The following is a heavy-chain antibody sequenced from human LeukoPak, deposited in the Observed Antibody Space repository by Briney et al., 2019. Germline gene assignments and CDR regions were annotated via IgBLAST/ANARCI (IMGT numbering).Heavy chain of an antibody. CDR1: GFDFSSNW. D-gene: IGHD6-19*01. V-gene: IGHV3-30-3*01. J-gene: IGHJ4*02. CDR2: ISYDGSNK. CDR3: AREESIAVAGIHSRY. Sequence: GGSLRLSCAASGFDFSSNWMHWVRQAPGKGLEWVAVISYDGSNKYYADSVKGRFTISRDNSKNTLYLQMNSLRAEDTAVYYCAREESIAVAGIHSRYWGQGTLVTVSS.